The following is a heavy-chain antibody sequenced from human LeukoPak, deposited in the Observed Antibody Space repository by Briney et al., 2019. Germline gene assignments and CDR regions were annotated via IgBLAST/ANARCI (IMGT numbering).Heavy chain of an antibody. CDR1: GFTFSSYG. Sequence: PGGSLRLSCAASGFTFSSYGMHWVRQAPGKGLEWVAFIRYDGSNKYYADSVKGRFTISRDNAKNSLYLQMNSLRAEDTAVYYCARYLLRGVIITGSPIDYWGQGTLVTVSS. V-gene: IGHV3-30*02. D-gene: IGHD3-10*01. J-gene: IGHJ4*02. CDR3: ARYLLRGVIITGSPIDY. CDR2: IRYDGSNK.